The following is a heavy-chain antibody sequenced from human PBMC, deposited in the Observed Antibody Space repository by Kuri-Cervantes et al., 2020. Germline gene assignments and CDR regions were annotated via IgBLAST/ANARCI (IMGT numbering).Heavy chain of an antibody. CDR2: ISYDGSNK. CDR3: ARGYYGSGSLRVYYYYGMDV. J-gene: IGHJ6*02. CDR1: GFTFSSYA. D-gene: IGHD3-10*01. Sequence: GGSLRLSCAASGFTFSSYAMHWVRQAPGKGLEWVAVISYDGSNKYYADSVKGRFTISRDNSKNTLYLQMNSLRAEDTAVYYCARGYYGSGSLRVYYYYGMDVWGQGTTVTVSS. V-gene: IGHV3-30-3*01.